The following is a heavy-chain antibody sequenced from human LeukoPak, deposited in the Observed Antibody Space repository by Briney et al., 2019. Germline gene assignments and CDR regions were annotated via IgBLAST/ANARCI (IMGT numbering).Heavy chain of an antibody. CDR2: IFYSGST. CDR1: GGSLTNYY. D-gene: IGHD5-18*01. CDR3: ASSPVDTAMVDMDV. Sequence: SETLSLTCTVSGGSLTNYYWSWIRQPPGKGLEWIGYIFYSGSTKYNPSLKSPVTISLDTSKNHFSLRLSSVTAADTAVYYCASSPVDTAMVDMDVWGKGTTVTVSS. J-gene: IGHJ6*03. V-gene: IGHV4-59*12.